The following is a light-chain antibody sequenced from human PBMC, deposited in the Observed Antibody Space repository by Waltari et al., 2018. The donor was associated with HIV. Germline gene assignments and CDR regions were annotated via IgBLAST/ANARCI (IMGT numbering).Light chain of an antibody. Sequence: QSVLTQPPSASGTPGPRVTISCSRGRSNIGSNTVHWFQQLPGTAPTLLIYNNDQRPSGVPDRFSGSKSGTSASLAISGLQSEDEADYYCAAWDDSLNGYVFGTGTKVTVL. CDR3: AAWDDSLNGYV. V-gene: IGLV1-44*01. CDR1: RSNIGSNT. CDR2: NND. J-gene: IGLJ1*01.